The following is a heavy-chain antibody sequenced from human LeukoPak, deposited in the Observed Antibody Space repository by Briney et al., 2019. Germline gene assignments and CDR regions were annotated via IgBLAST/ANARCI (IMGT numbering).Heavy chain of an antibody. V-gene: IGHV1-2*02. D-gene: IGHD1-14*01. J-gene: IGHJ4*02. CDR3: ARVTWETTYDY. Sequence: GASVKVSCKASGYTFTSYGISWVRQAPGQGLEWMGWINPNSGGTNYAQKFQGRVTMTRDTSISTAYMELSRLRSDDTAVYYCARVTWETTYDYWGQGTLVTVSS. CDR1: GYTFTSYG. CDR2: INPNSGGT.